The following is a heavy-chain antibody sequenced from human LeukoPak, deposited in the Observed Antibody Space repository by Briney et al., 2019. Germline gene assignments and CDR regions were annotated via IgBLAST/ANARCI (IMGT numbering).Heavy chain of an antibody. CDR2: IKSKTDGGTT. J-gene: IGHJ4*02. Sequence: PGGSLRLSCAASGFTFNNAWMSWVRQAPGKGLEWVGRIKSKTDGGTTDYAAPVKGRFTISRYDSKNTLYLQMNSLKTEDTAVYYCTTRGYSGYDLRDYWGQGTLVTVSS. D-gene: IGHD5-12*01. CDR1: GFTFNNAW. CDR3: TTRGYSGYDLRDY. V-gene: IGHV3-15*01.